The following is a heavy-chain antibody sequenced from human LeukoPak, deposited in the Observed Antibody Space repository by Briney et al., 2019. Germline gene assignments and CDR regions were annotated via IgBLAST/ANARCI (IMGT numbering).Heavy chain of an antibody. CDR3: ARHRQGGIYSSSWYGFDY. D-gene: IGHD6-13*01. J-gene: IGHJ4*02. Sequence: PSETLSLTCAVYGGSFSDYSWTWIRQPPGKGLEWIGEINHSGSTYYNPSLKSRVTISVDTSKNQFSLKLSSVTAADTAVYYCARHRQGGIYSSSWYGFDYWGQGTLVTVSS. V-gene: IGHV4-34*01. CDR2: INHSGST. CDR1: GGSFSDYS.